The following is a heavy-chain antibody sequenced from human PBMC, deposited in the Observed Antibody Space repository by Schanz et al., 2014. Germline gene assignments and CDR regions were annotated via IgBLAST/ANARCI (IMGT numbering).Heavy chain of an antibody. J-gene: IGHJ3*01. CDR2: FDPKKGEA. V-gene: IGHV1-24*01. CDR3: ARETTIITGGAFDV. D-gene: IGHD3-9*01. Sequence: QVQLVQSGAEVKKPGASVKVSCKVSGSIFSKLLMHWVRQGPAKGLEWMGGFDPKKGEAIYAQKFQGRVTMTADKSTSTVYMEVSGLRSEDTAVYYCARETTIITGGAFDVWGQGTMVAVSS. CDR1: GSIFSKLL.